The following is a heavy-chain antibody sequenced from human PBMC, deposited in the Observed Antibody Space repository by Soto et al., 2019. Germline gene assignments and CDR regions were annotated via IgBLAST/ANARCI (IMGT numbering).Heavy chain of an antibody. D-gene: IGHD3-22*01. CDR1: GFTFSSYS. V-gene: IGHV3-21*01. CDR3: ARDYYDSSGYYYFYYYYGMDV. CDR2: ISSSSSYI. Sequence: LRLSCAASGFTFSSYSMNWVRQAPGKGLEWVSSISSSSSYIYYADSVKGRFTISRDNAKNSLYLQMNSLRAEDTAVYYCARDYYDSSGYYYFYYYYGMDVWGQGTTVTVSS. J-gene: IGHJ6*02.